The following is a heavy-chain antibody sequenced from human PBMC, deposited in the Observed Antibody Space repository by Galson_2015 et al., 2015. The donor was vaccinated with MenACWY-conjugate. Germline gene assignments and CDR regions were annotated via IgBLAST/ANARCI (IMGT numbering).Heavy chain of an antibody. Sequence: SLRLSCAAFGFTFSSYAMHWVRQAPGKGLECVALISYDGSDTFYADSVKGRFTISRDNSKNTLYLQMNSLRAEDTAVYFCARDWGDGYSPLTDWGQGTLVTVSS. CDR3: ARDWGDGYSPLTD. CDR2: ISYDGSDT. CDR1: GFTFSSYA. V-gene: IGHV3-30*04. J-gene: IGHJ4*02. D-gene: IGHD5-24*01.